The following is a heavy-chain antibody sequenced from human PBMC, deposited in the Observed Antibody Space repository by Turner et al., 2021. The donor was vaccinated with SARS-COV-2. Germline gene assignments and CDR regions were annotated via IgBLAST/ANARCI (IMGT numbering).Heavy chain of an antibody. D-gene: IGHD6-13*01. J-gene: IGHJ4*02. CDR1: GFTFDDYA. CDR3: AKGPPIGWDSTWLDY. Sequence: EVQLVESGGGLVQPGRSLRLSCAASGFTFDDYAMHWVRQAPGKGLEWVSGISWNSGSIVYADSVKGRFTISRDNAKNSLYLQMNSLRAEDTALYYCAKGPPIGWDSTWLDYWGQRTLVTVSS. CDR2: ISWNSGSI. V-gene: IGHV3-9*01.